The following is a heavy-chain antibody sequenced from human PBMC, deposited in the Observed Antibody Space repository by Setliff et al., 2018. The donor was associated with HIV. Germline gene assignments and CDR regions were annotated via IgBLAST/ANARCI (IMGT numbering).Heavy chain of an antibody. CDR2: IYYSGST. Sequence: PSETLSLTCTVSGGSISSHYWSWIRQPPGKGLEWIGSIYYSGSTNYNPSLKSRVTISVDTSKNQFSVKLTSVTAADTAVYYCARGHCSGTNCYGVDYYGMDVWGQGTTVTSP. D-gene: IGHD2-2*01. CDR1: GGSISSHY. CDR3: ARGHCSGTNCYGVDYYGMDV. V-gene: IGHV4-59*11. J-gene: IGHJ6*02.